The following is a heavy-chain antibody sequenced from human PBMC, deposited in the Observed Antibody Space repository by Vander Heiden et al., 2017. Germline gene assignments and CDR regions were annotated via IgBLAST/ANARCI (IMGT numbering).Heavy chain of an antibody. CDR2: INSDGSIT. J-gene: IGHJ6*02. CDR1: GFTFGQYY. V-gene: IGHV3-74*01. CDR3: ARGNYGMDV. Sequence: EVQLVESGGGSVQPGGSRRLSCVGSGFTFGQYYIHWMLQAPGKGLVWVSNINSDGSITNYADSARGRFTISRDNARSTVYLQMNDLRAEDTAVYYCARGNYGMDVWGQGSTVTVSS.